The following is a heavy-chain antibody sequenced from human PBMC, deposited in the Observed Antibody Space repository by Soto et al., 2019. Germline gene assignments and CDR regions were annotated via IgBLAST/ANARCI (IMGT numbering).Heavy chain of an antibody. Sequence: QVQLVQSGAEVKKPGASVKVSCKASGYTFTSYGISWVRQAPGQGLEWMGWISAYNGNTNYAQKLQGRVTMTTDTPTSTAYMELRSLRSDDTAVYYCARGKIKAQWLTSNWFDPWGQGTLVTVSS. CDR2: ISAYNGNT. J-gene: IGHJ5*02. CDR3: ARGKIKAQWLTSNWFDP. V-gene: IGHV1-18*01. D-gene: IGHD6-19*01. CDR1: GYTFTSYG.